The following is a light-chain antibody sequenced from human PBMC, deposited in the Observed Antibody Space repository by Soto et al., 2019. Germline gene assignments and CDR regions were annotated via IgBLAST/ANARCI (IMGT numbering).Light chain of an antibody. CDR3: SSYTRTDSRV. CDR2: EVS. CDR1: SSDVGSYKF. V-gene: IGLV2-14*01. Sequence: QSVLTQPPSASGSPGQSVTISCTGTSSDVGSYKFVSWYQQHPGKAPKLVIYEVSNRPSGVSDRFSGSKSGNTASLTISGLRSEDEADYYCSSYTRTDSRVFGGGTKLTVL. J-gene: IGLJ2*01.